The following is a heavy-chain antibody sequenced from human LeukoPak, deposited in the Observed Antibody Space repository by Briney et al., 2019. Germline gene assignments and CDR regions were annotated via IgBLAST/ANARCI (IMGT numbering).Heavy chain of an antibody. Sequence: SETLSLTCTVSGGSISSGSYYWSWIRQPAGKGLEWIGRIYTSGSTNYNPSLKSRVTISVDTSKNQFSLKLSSVTAADTAVYYCAREGTLVPAATSYYYYMDVWGKGTTVTASS. D-gene: IGHD2-2*01. CDR3: AREGTLVPAATSYYYYMDV. CDR2: IYTSGST. J-gene: IGHJ6*03. CDR1: GGSISSGSYY. V-gene: IGHV4-61*02.